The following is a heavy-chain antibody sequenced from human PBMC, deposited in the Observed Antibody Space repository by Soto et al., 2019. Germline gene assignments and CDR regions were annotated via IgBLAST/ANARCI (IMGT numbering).Heavy chain of an antibody. J-gene: IGHJ4*02. V-gene: IGHV3-30*18. CDR3: ANLRLGSAHFDY. D-gene: IGHD6-19*01. CDR2: ISYDGSNK. CDR1: GFTFSSYG. Sequence: GGSLRLSCAASGFTFSSYGMHWVRQAPGKGLEWVAVISYDGSNKYYADSVKGRFTISRDNSKNTLYLQMNSLRAEDTAVYYCANLRLGSAHFDYWGQGTLVTVSS.